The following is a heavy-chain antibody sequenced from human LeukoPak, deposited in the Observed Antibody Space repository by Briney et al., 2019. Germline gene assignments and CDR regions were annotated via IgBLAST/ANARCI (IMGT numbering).Heavy chain of an antibody. CDR2: INPNSGGT. Sequence: ASVKASCKASGYTFTGYYMHWVRQAPGQGLEWMGWINPNSGGTNYAQKFQGRVTMTRDTSISTAYMELSRLRSDDTAVYYCASMAYCGGDCYIDYWGQGTLVTVSS. CDR1: GYTFTGYY. J-gene: IGHJ4*02. CDR3: ASMAYCGGDCYIDY. V-gene: IGHV1-2*02. D-gene: IGHD2-21*02.